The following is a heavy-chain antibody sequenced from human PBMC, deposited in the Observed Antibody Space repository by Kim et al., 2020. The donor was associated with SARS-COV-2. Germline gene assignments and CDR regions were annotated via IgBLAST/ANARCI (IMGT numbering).Heavy chain of an antibody. J-gene: IGHJ6*01. CDR3: VKDRIVGTKKPRHGMDV. D-gene: IGHD1-26*01. Sequence: GGSLRLSCSASGFTFSSYAMHWVRPAPGKGLEYVSAISCSGGSTYYADSVKGRFTISRDNSKNTLFLQMSSLRVDDTSVYYCVKDRIVGTKKPRHGMDV. CDR1: GFTFSSYA. V-gene: IGHV3-64D*09. CDR2: ISCSGGST.